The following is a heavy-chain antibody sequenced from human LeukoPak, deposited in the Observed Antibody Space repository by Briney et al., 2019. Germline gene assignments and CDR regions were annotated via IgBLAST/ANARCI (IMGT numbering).Heavy chain of an antibody. Sequence: APVKVSCKVFGYTLSELPIHWVRQAPGKGLEWVGGFDPEDGETTYAQKFQGRVTMTEDTSTDTAYMEVSGLRSEDTAVYYCATRTTGTTDALDIWGQGTMVTVSS. CDR1: GYTLSELP. CDR3: ATRTTGTTDALDI. D-gene: IGHD1-1*01. J-gene: IGHJ3*02. V-gene: IGHV1-24*01. CDR2: FDPEDGET.